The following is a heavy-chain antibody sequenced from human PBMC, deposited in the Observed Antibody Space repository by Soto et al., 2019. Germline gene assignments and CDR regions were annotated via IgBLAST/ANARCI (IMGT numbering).Heavy chain of an antibody. V-gene: IGHV1-69*13. Sequence: ASVKVSCKASGGTFSSYAISWVRQAPGQGLEWMGGIIPIFGTANYVQKFQGRVTITADESTSTAYMELSSLRSEDTAVYYCARLRGTGTTRRGMDVWGQGTTVTVSS. CDR3: ARLRGTGTTRRGMDV. CDR1: GGTFSSYA. J-gene: IGHJ6*02. D-gene: IGHD1-7*01. CDR2: IIPIFGTA.